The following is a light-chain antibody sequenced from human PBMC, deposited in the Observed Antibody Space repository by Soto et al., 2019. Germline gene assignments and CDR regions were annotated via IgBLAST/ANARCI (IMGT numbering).Light chain of an antibody. CDR1: SSDVGGYQY. J-gene: IGLJ2*01. CDR3: SSYTSSSTLVV. CDR2: EVS. Sequence: QSALTQPASVSGSPGQSITISCTGTSSDVGGYQYVSWYQQHPGKVPKVMIYEVSNRPSGVSNRFSGSKSGNTASLTISGLQAEDEADYYCSSYTSSSTLVVFGGGTKLTVL. V-gene: IGLV2-14*01.